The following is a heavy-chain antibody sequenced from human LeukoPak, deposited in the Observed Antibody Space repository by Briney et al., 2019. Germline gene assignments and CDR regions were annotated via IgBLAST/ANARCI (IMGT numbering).Heavy chain of an antibody. D-gene: IGHD2-8*01. CDR1: GFTFSSYA. V-gene: IGHV3-30-3*01. Sequence: GGSLRLSCAASGFTFSSYAMHWVRQAPGKGLGWVAVISYDGSNKYYADSVKGRFTISRDNSKNTLYLQMNSLRAEDTAVYYCARDVEYCTNGVCYFDWFDPWGQGTLVTVSS. J-gene: IGHJ5*02. CDR3: ARDVEYCTNGVCYFDWFDP. CDR2: ISYDGSNK.